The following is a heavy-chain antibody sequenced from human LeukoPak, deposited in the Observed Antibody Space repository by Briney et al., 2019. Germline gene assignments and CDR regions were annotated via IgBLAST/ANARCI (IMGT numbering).Heavy chain of an antibody. CDR3: AKIRGGTRLVDY. D-gene: IGHD3-22*01. V-gene: IGHV3-30*18. Sequence: PGRSLRLSCAASGFXFSTYAIHWVRQAPCRGQEWVAFISDDGSSRYLADSVKGRFTISQDNSKNTLYLVMNSVRVEDTAVYYCAKIRGGTRLVDYWGQGILVTVSS. J-gene: IGHJ4*02. CDR1: GFXFSTYA. CDR2: ISDDGSSR.